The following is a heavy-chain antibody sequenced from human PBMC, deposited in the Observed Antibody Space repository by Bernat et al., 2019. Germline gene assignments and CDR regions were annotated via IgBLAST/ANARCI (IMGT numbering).Heavy chain of an antibody. V-gene: IGHV3-33*01. J-gene: IGHJ5*02. CDR3: ARESSDVDTAMAPLLDSMGFGP. CDR2: IWYDGSNK. Sequence: QVQLVESGGGVVQPGRSLRLSCAASGFTFSSYGMYWVRQAPGKGLERVAVIWYDGSNKYYADSVKGRFTISRDNSKSTLDLQMNSLRAEDTAVYYCARESSDVDTAMAPLLDSMGFGPWGQGTLVTVSS. D-gene: IGHD5-18*01. CDR1: GFTFSSYG.